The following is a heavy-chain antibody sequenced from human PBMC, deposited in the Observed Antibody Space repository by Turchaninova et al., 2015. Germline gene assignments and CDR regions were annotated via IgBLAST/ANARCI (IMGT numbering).Heavy chain of an antibody. V-gene: IGHV4-34*01. J-gene: IGHJ6*02. Sequence: QVQLQQWGAGLLKPSETLSLTCAVYGGSFSGYYWIWIRQPPGKGLEGIGESNHSGSTNYNPSLKSRVTISVDTSKNQFSLKLSSVTAADTAVYYCAKAAAGSYYYYYYGMDVWGQGTTVTVSS. CDR3: AKAAAGSYYYYYYGMDV. CDR1: GGSFSGYY. CDR2: SNHSGST. D-gene: IGHD6-13*01.